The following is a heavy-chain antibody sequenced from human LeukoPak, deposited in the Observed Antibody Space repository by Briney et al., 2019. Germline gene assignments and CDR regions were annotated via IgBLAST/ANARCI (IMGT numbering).Heavy chain of an antibody. V-gene: IGHV3-23*01. D-gene: IGHD6-13*01. CDR2: ITGSGIHT. J-gene: IGHJ4*02. CDR1: GFTFSSHA. Sequence: GGSLRLSCAASGFTFSSHAMSWVRQAPGKGLEWVSAITGSGIHTYYADSVRGRFTITRDNSRNTLYLQMNSLRAEDTALYYCARRGSSSWYLDYWGQGTLVTVSS. CDR3: ARRGSSSWYLDY.